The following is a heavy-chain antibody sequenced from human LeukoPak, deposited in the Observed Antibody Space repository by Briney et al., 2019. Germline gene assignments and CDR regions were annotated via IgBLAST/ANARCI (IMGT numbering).Heavy chain of an antibody. CDR1: GYSISSGYY. J-gene: IGHJ6*03. CDR3: ARHLVSYYDSSGYWYYYYYYMDV. CDR2: IYHSGST. Sequence: SETLSLTCAVSGYSISSGYYWGWIRQPPGKGLEWIGSIYHSGSTYYDPSLKSRVTISVDTSKNQFSLKLSSVTAADTAVYYCARHLVSYYDSSGYWYYYYYYMDVWGKGTTVTVSS. D-gene: IGHD3-22*01. V-gene: IGHV4-38-2*01.